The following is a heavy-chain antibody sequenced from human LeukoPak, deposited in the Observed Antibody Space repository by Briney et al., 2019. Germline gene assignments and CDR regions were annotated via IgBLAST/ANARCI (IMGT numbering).Heavy chain of an antibody. Sequence: PGGSPRLSCAASGFTFDDYAMHWARQAPGKGLEWVSGFSWNSGSIGYADSVKGRFTISRDNAKNSLYLQMNSLRAEDTAVYYCAKRSGYEPGDEWFDPWGQGTLVTVSS. CDR2: FSWNSGSI. CDR1: GFTFDDYA. J-gene: IGHJ5*02. V-gene: IGHV3-9*01. D-gene: IGHD5-12*01. CDR3: AKRSGYEPGDEWFDP.